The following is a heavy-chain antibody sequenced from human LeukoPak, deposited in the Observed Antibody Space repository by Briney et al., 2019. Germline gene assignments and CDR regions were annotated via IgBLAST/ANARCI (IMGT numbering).Heavy chain of an antibody. CDR2: ISGSGGTT. CDR3: AREVIYCSGGSCSPFDY. J-gene: IGHJ4*02. CDR1: GFTFSSYA. V-gene: IGHV3-23*01. Sequence: SGGSLRLSCAASGFTFSSYAMTWVRQAPGKGLEWVSVISGSGGTTYYADSVKGRFTISRDNSKNTLYLQMNSLRSDDTAVYYCAREVIYCSGGSCSPFDYWGQGTLVTVSS. D-gene: IGHD2-15*01.